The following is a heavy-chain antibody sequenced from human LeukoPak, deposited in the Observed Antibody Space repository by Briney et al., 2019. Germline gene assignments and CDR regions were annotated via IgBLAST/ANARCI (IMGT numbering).Heavy chain of an antibody. Sequence: GSLRLSCAASGFTFSSYAMSWVRQAPGKGLEWVSAISGSGGSTYYADSVKGRFTISRDNSKNTLYLQMNSLRAEDTAVYYCAKGRIGYSSSCYDYWGQGTLVTVSS. CDR3: AKGRIGYSSSCYDY. CDR2: ISGSGGST. D-gene: IGHD6-13*01. V-gene: IGHV3-23*01. CDR1: GFTFSSYA. J-gene: IGHJ4*02.